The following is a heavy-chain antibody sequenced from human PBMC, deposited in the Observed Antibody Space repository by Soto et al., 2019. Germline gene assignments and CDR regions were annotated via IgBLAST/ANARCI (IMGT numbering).Heavy chain of an antibody. J-gene: IGHJ2*01. CDR2: IYDSGST. Sequence: QLQLRESGPGLVKPSETLSLTCTVSGGSISGGVGGLYYWSWIRQPPGKGLEWIGYIYDSGSTYYNPSLERRFTISVDTSKNQFSLRLSSVTAADTAVYYCAREVIPLTTDWYFDLWGRGTLVTVSS. D-gene: IGHD4-17*01. V-gene: IGHV4-30-4*01. CDR3: AREVIPLTTDWYFDL. CDR1: GGSISGGVGGLYY.